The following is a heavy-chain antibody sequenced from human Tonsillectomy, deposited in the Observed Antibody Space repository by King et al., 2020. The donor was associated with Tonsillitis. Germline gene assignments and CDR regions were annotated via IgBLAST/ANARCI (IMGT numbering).Heavy chain of an antibody. J-gene: IGHJ4*02. Sequence: VQLVESGGGVVQPGRSLRLSCAASGFTFSSYAMHWVRQAPGKGLEWVAVISYDGSNKYYADSVKGRFTISRDNSKNTLYLQMNSLRAEDTAVYYCARDTDQIDYYFDNWGQGTLVTVSS. CDR2: ISYDGSNK. D-gene: IGHD2/OR15-2a*01. CDR1: GFTFSSYA. V-gene: IGHV3-30*04. CDR3: ARDTDQIDYYFDN.